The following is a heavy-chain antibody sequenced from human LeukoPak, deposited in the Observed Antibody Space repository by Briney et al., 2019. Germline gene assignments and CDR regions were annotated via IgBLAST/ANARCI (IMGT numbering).Heavy chain of an antibody. V-gene: IGHV3-30*19. D-gene: IGHD2-15*01. CDR2: ISYDGSNK. J-gene: IGHJ4*02. Sequence: PGRSLRLSCAASGFIFSNDAMHWVRQAPGKGLEWVAVISYDGSNKYYADSVKGRFTISRDNSKNTLYLQMNSLRAEDTAVYYCASIVVVVAATPCWGQGTLVTVSS. CDR3: ASIVVVVAATPC. CDR1: GFIFSNDA.